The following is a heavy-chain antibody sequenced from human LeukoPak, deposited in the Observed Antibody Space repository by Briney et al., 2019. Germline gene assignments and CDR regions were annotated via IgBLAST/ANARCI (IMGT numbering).Heavy chain of an antibody. D-gene: IGHD3-10*01. J-gene: IGHJ4*02. CDR3: ARGCLWFGELPDY. Sequence: PSETLSLTCTVSGGSISSSSYYWGWIRQPPGKGLEWIGYIYYSGSTNYNPSLKSRVTISVDTSKNQFSLKLSSVTAEDTAVYYCARGCLWFGELPDYWGQGTLVTVSS. CDR2: IYYSGST. V-gene: IGHV4-61*05. CDR1: GGSISSSSYY.